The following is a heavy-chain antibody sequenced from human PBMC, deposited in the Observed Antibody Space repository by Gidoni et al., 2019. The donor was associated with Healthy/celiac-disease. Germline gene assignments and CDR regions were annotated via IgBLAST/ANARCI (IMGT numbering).Heavy chain of an antibody. D-gene: IGHD2-8*02. J-gene: IGHJ4*02. CDR2: ISYDGSNK. V-gene: IGHV3-30*18. Sequence: QVQPVESGGGVVQPGRSLRLSCAASGFTFSSFGIHWVRQAPGKGLEWVAVISYDGSNKYYADSVKGRFTISRDNSKNTLYLQMNSLRAEDTAVYYCAKADSGGVVYAIAGDYFDYWGQGTLVTVSS. CDR3: AKADSGGVVYAIAGDYFDY. CDR1: GFTFSSFG.